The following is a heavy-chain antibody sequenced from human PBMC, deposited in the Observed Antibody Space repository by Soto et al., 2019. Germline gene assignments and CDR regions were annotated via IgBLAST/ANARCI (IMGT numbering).Heavy chain of an antibody. J-gene: IGHJ5*02. V-gene: IGHV4-30-2*01. CDR3: ARAYYYGSGTLGWFDP. D-gene: IGHD3-10*01. Sequence: SETLSLTCAVSGDSISSGGYSWSWIRQPPGKGLEWIGYIYHSGSTYYNPSLKSRVTISVDRSKNQFSLKLSSVAAADTAVYYCARAYYYGSGTLGWFDPWGQGTLVTVSS. CDR2: IYHSGST. CDR1: GDSISSGGYS.